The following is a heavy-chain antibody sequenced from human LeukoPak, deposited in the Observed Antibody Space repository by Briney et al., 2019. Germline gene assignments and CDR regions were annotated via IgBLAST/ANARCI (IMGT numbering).Heavy chain of an antibody. Sequence: PVKVSCKASGGTFSSYAISWVRQAPGQGLEWMGRIIPIFGTANYAQKFQGRVTITTDESTSTAYMELSSLRSEDTAVYYCAREGSSSGYSNWFDPWGQGTLVTVSS. CDR2: IIPIFGTA. J-gene: IGHJ5*02. CDR1: GGTFSSYA. V-gene: IGHV1-69*05. D-gene: IGHD3-22*01. CDR3: AREGSSSGYSNWFDP.